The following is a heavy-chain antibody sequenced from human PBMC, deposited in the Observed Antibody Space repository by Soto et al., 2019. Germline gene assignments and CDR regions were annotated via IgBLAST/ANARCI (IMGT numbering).Heavy chain of an antibody. CDR1: GFTFSSYS. Sequence: EVQLVESGGGLVKPGGSLRLSCAASGFTFSSYSMNWVRQAPGKGLEWVSSISSSSSYIYYADSVKGRFTISRDNAKNSVYLQMNSLRAGDTAVYYCARGASSGLYMAAFDIWGQGTMVTVSS. CDR2: ISSSSSYI. V-gene: IGHV3-21*01. J-gene: IGHJ3*02. D-gene: IGHD6-19*01. CDR3: ARGASSGLYMAAFDI.